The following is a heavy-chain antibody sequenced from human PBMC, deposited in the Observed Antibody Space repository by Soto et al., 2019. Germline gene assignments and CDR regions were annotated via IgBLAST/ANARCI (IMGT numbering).Heavy chain of an antibody. V-gene: IGHV3-48*03. CDR3: ARDQAYYDFWSGYSDYYYYGMDV. D-gene: IGHD3-3*01. Sequence: PGGSLRLSCAASGFTFSSYEMNWVRQAPGKGLEWVSYISSSGSTIYYADSVKGRFTISRDNAKSSLYLQMNSLRAEDTAVYYCARDQAYYDFWSGYSDYYYYGMDVWGQGTTVTVSS. J-gene: IGHJ6*02. CDR1: GFTFSSYE. CDR2: ISSSGSTI.